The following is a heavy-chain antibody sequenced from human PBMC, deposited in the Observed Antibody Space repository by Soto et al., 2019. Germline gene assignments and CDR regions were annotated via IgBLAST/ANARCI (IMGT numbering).Heavy chain of an antibody. CDR1: GGPVGYTSFY. V-gene: IGHV4-39*07. Sequence: SETLSLTCDVSGGPVGYTSFYWGWLRQSPGKGLEWIGSVHHSVTTYYNPSPKGRVTISMDTSKNQFSLRLTSVTAADTAVYYCARTSLVDYDFWRGYYPRDNWFDPWGEGTLVTVYS. CDR2: VHHSVTT. J-gene: IGHJ5*02. CDR3: ARTSLVDYDFWRGYYPRDNWFDP. D-gene: IGHD3-3*01.